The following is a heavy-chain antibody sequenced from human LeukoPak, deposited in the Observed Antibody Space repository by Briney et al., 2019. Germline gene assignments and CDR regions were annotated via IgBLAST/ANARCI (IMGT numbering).Heavy chain of an antibody. J-gene: IGHJ6*02. CDR1: GYTFTSYG. V-gene: IGHV1-18*01. Sequence: GASVKVSCKASGYTFTSYGISWVRQAPGQGLEWMGWISAYNGNTNYAQKLQGRVTMTTDTSTSTAYMELRSLRSDDTAVYYCARGAGYCSSTSCYVSSVDYYYYGMDVWGQGTTVTVSS. D-gene: IGHD2-2*01. CDR3: ARGAGYCSSTSCYVSSVDYYYYGMDV. CDR2: ISAYNGNT.